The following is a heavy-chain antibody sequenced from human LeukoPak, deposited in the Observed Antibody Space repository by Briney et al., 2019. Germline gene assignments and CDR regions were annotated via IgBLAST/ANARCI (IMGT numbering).Heavy chain of an antibody. CDR1: GGSISSSDYY. CDR2: IYYSGST. V-gene: IGHV4-39*07. Sequence: SETLSLTCTVSGGSISSSDYYWGWIRQPPGRGLEWIGSIYYSGSTYYNLSLKSRVTISVDTSKNQFSLKLSSVTAADTAVYYCARVGSEYYYDGSWGQGTMVTVSS. CDR3: ARVGSEYYYDGS. D-gene: IGHD3-22*01. J-gene: IGHJ3*01.